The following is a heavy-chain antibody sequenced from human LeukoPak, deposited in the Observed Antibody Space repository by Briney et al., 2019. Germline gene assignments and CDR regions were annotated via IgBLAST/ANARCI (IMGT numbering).Heavy chain of an antibody. Sequence: GGSLRLSCAASGFTFSSYSMNWVRQAPGKGLEWVSYISSSSSTIYYADSVKGRFTISRDNAKNSVYLQMNSLGADDTAVYYCATYSILNAREFRYWGQGTLVTVTS. CDR3: ATYSILNAREFRY. CDR2: ISSSSSTI. D-gene: IGHD4-11*01. V-gene: IGHV3-48*04. J-gene: IGHJ1*01. CDR1: GFTFSSYS.